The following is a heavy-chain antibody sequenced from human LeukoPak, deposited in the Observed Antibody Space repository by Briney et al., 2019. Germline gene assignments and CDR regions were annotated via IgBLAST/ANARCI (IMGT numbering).Heavy chain of an antibody. J-gene: IGHJ4*02. CDR2: IYSGGST. Sequence: GGSLRLSCAASGFTVSSNYMSWVRQAPGKGLEWVSIIYSGGSTYYADSVKERFTISRDNSKNTLYLQMNSLRAEDTAVYYCATDPQASGWYYFDYWGQGALVTVSS. CDR1: GFTVSSNY. CDR3: ATDPQASGWYYFDY. D-gene: IGHD6-19*01. V-gene: IGHV3-66*01.